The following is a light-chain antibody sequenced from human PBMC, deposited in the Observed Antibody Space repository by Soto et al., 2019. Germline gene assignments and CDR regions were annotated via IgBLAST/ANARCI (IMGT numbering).Light chain of an antibody. CDR1: SSNIGAGYD. CDR2: GNS. J-gene: IGLJ2*01. CDR3: QSYDSSLSVV. V-gene: IGLV1-40*01. Sequence: QSVLTQPPSVSGAPAQRVTISCTGSSSNIGAGYDVHWYQQLPGTAPKILIYGNSNRPSGVPDRFSGSKSGTSASLAITGLQAEDEADYYCQSYDSSLSVVFGGGTKVTVL.